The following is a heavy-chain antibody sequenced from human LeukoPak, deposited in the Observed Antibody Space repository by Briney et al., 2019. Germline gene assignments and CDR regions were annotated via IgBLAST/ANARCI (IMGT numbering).Heavy chain of an antibody. CDR1: GFTFSSFA. V-gene: IGHV3-33*01. Sequence: GGSLRLSCAASGFTFSSFAMHWVRQAPGKGLEWVADIWYNGSNKYYAESVKGRFTISRDNSENMLYLQLNSLRAEDTAVYYCSRGGYGDYNNWFDPWGQGTLVIISS. CDR3: SRGGYGDYNNWFDP. CDR2: IWYNGSNK. D-gene: IGHD4-17*01. J-gene: IGHJ5*02.